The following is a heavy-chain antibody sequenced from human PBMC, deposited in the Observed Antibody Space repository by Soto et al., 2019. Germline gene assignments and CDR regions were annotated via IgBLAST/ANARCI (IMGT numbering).Heavy chain of an antibody. CDR1: GGTFSSYA. Sequence: QVQLVQSGAEVQKPGSSVKVSCKASGGTFSSYAISWVRQAPGQGLEWMGGIIPIFGTANYAQKFQGRVTITADESTSTAYMELSSLRSEDTAVYYCARGPEYSSHEVDWYFDLWGRGTLVTVSS. CDR2: IIPIFGTA. V-gene: IGHV1-69*01. CDR3: ARGPEYSSHEVDWYFDL. J-gene: IGHJ2*01. D-gene: IGHD6-6*01.